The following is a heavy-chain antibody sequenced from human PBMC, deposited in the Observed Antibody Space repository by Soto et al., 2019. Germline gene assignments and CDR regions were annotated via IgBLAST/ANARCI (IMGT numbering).Heavy chain of an antibody. V-gene: IGHV1-2*04. CDR2: INPNSGGT. CDR3: ARSLVKYCSGGSCYAAGMDV. D-gene: IGHD2-15*01. Sequence: QVQLVQSGAEVKKPGASVKVSCKASGYTFTGYYMHWVRQAPGQGLEWMGWINPNSGGTNYAQKFKGWVTMTRDTSISTAYMELSRLRSDDTAVYYCARSLVKYCSGGSCYAAGMDVWGQGTTVTVSS. J-gene: IGHJ6*02. CDR1: GYTFTGYY.